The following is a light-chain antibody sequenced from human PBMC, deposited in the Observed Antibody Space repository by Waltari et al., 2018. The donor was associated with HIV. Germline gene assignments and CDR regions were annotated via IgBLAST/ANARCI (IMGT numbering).Light chain of an antibody. V-gene: IGLV1-51*01. CDR2: DNE. J-gene: IGLJ1*01. CDR3: GTWDSSLSLYV. CDR1: TSTLGNTY. Sequence: QSILTQPPSVSAAPGQRVTISCSGGTSTLGNTYSPWYQQVPGRAPRRLIYDNEKRPLGIPDRFSASKAGMSATLGITGLQIVDEADYYCGTWDSSLSLYVFGTGTTVAVL.